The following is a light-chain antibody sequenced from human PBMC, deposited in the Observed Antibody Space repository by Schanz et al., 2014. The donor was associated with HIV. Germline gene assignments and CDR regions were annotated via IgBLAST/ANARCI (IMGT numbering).Light chain of an antibody. V-gene: IGLV2-8*01. J-gene: IGLJ2*01. Sequence: QSALTQPPSASGSPGQSVTISCTGTSSDVGGYNYVSWYQQHPGKAPKLMIFEVSRRPSGVPDRFSGSKSGNTASLTISGLQTDDEGDYYCASYTTNRTMTFGGGTKVTVL. CDR1: SSDVGGYNY. CDR2: EVS. CDR3: ASYTTNRTMT.